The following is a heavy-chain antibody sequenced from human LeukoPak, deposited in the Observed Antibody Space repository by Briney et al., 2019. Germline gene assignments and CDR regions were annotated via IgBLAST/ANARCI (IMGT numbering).Heavy chain of an antibody. CDR2: INHSGST. D-gene: IGHD3-3*01. Sequence: PSETLSLTCAVYGGSFSGYYWSWIRQPPGKGLEWIGEINHSGSTNYNPSLKSRVTISVDTSKNQFSLKLSSVTAADTAVYYCARGRYYDFWSGYIGNWFDPWGQGTLVTVSS. V-gene: IGHV4-34*01. CDR3: ARGRYYDFWSGYIGNWFDP. J-gene: IGHJ5*02. CDR1: GGSFSGYY.